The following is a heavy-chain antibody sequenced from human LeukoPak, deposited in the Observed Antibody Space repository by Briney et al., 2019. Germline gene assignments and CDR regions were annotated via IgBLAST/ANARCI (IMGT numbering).Heavy chain of an antibody. J-gene: IGHJ6*03. CDR1: GFIFSSYW. CDR2: IKQDGNEK. Sequence: PGGSLRLSCVASGFIFSSYWMSWVRQAPGKGLEWVANIKQDGNEKSYVDSVKGRFPISRDNAKNSMYLQMHRQRGEDTAVYYCARTQYCSSSNCYSYSYYYYMDVWGKGTTVTVSS. CDR3: ARTQYCSSSNCYSYSYYYYMDV. D-gene: IGHD2-2*01. V-gene: IGHV3-7*01.